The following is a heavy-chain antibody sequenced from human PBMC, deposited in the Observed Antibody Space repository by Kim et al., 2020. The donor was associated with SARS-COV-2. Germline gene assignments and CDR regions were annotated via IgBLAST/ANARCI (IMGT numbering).Heavy chain of an antibody. D-gene: IGHD6-13*01. V-gene: IGHV3-13*01. J-gene: IGHJ3*02. Sequence: PGSVKVRLTISRENAKNSLYLQMNSLRAGDTAVYYCARGYSSSWYWAFDIWGQGTMVTVSS. CDR3: ARGYSSSWYWAFDI.